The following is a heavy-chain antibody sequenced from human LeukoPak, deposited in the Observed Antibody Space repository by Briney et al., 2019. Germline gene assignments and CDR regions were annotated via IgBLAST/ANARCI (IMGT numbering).Heavy chain of an antibody. Sequence: GSLRLSCAASGFTLSSYAMSWVRQAPGKGLEWVSAISDTGNTYHADSVKGRFTISRDSSKNTLFLQMNRLRPEDAAVYYCAKGPMGRGFDYWGQGTLVTVSS. CDR1: GFTLSSYA. V-gene: IGHV3-23*01. D-gene: IGHD3-10*01. CDR3: AKGPMGRGFDY. CDR2: ISDTGNT. J-gene: IGHJ4*02.